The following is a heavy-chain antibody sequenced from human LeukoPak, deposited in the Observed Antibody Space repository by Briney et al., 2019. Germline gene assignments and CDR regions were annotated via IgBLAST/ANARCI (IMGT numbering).Heavy chain of an antibody. V-gene: IGHV1-46*01. CDR2: INPSGGST. J-gene: IGHJ4*02. D-gene: IGHD3-10*01. CDR1: GYTFTSYY. Sequence: ASVKVSCKASGYTFTSYYMHWVRQAPGQGLEWMGIINPSGGSTSYAQKFQGRVTMTRDTSTSTVYMELSSLRSEDTAVYYCARESGRITMVRGVTFPDYWGQGTLVTVSS. CDR3: ARESGRITMVRGVTFPDY.